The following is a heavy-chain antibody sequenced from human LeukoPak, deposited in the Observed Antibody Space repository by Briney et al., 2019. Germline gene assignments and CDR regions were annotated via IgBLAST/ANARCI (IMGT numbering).Heavy chain of an antibody. J-gene: IGHJ4*02. Sequence: GGSLRLSCAASGFTFSRCDMHWVRQAPGKGLEWVSTIGTGGDIYYSDSVKGRFTISRENAKNSLYLQMNSLSAGDTAVYFCARGGIAVPSIDLEDYWGQGTLVTVSS. CDR1: GFTFSRCD. CDR3: ARGGIAVPSIDLEDY. V-gene: IGHV3-13*01. CDR2: IGTGGDI. D-gene: IGHD6-19*01.